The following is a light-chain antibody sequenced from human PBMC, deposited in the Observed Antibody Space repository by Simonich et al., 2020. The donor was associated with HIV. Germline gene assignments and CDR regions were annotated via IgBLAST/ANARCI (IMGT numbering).Light chain of an antibody. J-gene: IGKJ2*01. CDR2: AAS. Sequence: VIWMTQSPSLLSASTGDRVTISCLMSKGIRSYLAWYQQKPGKAPELLIYAASTLQSAVPSRFSGSGSGTDFTPTISCLQSEDFATYYCQQANSFPPTFGQGTKLEIK. CDR1: KGIRSY. V-gene: IGKV1D-8*01. CDR3: QQANSFPPT.